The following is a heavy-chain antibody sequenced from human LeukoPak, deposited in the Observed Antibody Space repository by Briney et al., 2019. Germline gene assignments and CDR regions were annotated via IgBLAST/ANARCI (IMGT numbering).Heavy chain of an antibody. CDR3: TRLAAISGSDYPDD. CDR1: SDSISSYY. V-gene: IGHV4-59*08. J-gene: IGHJ4*02. Sequence: SETLSLTCTVSSDSISSYYWSWIRQPPGKGLEWIGYIFYSGNTIYNPSLKSRVTISVDTSKNHFSLRLRSVTAADTAVYYCTRLAAISGSDYPDDWGQGTLVTVSS. D-gene: IGHD1-26*01. CDR2: IFYSGNT.